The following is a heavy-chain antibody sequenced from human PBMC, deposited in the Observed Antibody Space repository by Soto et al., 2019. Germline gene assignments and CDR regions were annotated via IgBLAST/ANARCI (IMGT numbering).Heavy chain of an antibody. V-gene: IGHV3-73*02. Sequence: EVQLVESGGGLVQPGGSLKLSCAASGFTFSGSAVHWVRQAPGKGLEWVGRIRGKANSDATVYDASVKGRFTISRDDSMYTSYLQRSGLKTEDTGVYYCTSPSINYDVLTDYFQYWGQGSLVTVSS. D-gene: IGHD3-9*01. CDR3: TSPSINYDVLTDYFQY. J-gene: IGHJ4*02. CDR1: GFTFSGSA. CDR2: IRGKANSDAT.